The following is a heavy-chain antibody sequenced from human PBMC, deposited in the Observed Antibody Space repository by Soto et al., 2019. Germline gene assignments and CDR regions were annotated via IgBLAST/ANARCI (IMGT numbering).Heavy chain of an antibody. D-gene: IGHD2-15*01. CDR2: IIPILGIA. CDR1: GGTFSSYT. CDR3: ARDETSIVVVVAAPIGDAFDI. Sequence: QVQLVQSGAEVKKPGSSVKVSCKASGGTFSSYTISWVRQAPGQGLEWMGRIIPILGIANYAQKFQGRVTITADKSTSTAYMELSSLRSEDTAVYYCARDETSIVVVVAAPIGDAFDIWGQGTMVTVSS. J-gene: IGHJ3*02. V-gene: IGHV1-69*08.